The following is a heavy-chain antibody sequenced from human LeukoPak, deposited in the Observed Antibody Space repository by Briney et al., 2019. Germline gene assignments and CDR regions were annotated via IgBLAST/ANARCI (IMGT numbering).Heavy chain of an antibody. CDR1: GGSISSGGYS. CDR3: ARGSSSWHY. Sequence: SETLSLTCAVSGGSISSGGYSWSWIRQPPGKGLEWIGYIYYSGSTNYNPSLKSRVTISVDTSKNQFSLKLSSVTAADTAVYYCARGSSSWHYWGQGTLVTVSS. J-gene: IGHJ4*02. V-gene: IGHV4-61*08. CDR2: IYYSGST. D-gene: IGHD6-13*01.